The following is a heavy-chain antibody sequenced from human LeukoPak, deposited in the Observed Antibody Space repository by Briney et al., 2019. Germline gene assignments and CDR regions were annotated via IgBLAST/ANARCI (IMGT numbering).Heavy chain of an antibody. Sequence: GGSLRLSCAASGFTFSSYSMNWVRQAPGKGLEWVSSISSSSSYIYYADSVKGRFTISRDNSKNTLYLQMNSLRAEDTAVYYCAKSGGDFWSGYYEIDYWGQGTLVTVSS. CDR2: ISSSSSYI. V-gene: IGHV3-21*04. CDR1: GFTFSSYS. D-gene: IGHD3-3*01. CDR3: AKSGGDFWSGYYEIDY. J-gene: IGHJ4*02.